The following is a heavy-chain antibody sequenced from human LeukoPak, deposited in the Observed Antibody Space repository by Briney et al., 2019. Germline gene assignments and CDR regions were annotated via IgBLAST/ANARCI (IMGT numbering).Heavy chain of an antibody. V-gene: IGHV4-4*07. CDR1: GGSISSYY. Sequence: SETLSLTCTVSGGSISSYYWSWIRQPAGKGLEWIGRIYTSGSTNYNPSLKSRVTMSVDTSMNQFSLKLSSVTAADTAVYYCASAPSSSYYYYGMDVWGQGTTVTVSS. CDR2: IYTSGST. J-gene: IGHJ6*02. D-gene: IGHD1-26*01. CDR3: ASAPSSSYYYYGMDV.